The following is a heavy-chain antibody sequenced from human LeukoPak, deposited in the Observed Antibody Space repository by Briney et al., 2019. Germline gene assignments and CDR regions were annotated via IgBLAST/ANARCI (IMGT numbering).Heavy chain of an antibody. V-gene: IGHV3-53*01. Sequence: GGSLRLSCAASGFTVSSNYMSWVRQAPGKGPEWVSVIYSGGSTYYADSVKGRFTISRDNSKNTLYLQMNSLRAEDTAVYYCARAPESLLRYLYYFDYWGQGTLVTVSS. D-gene: IGHD3-9*01. CDR3: ARAPESLLRYLYYFDY. J-gene: IGHJ4*02. CDR1: GFTVSSNY. CDR2: IYSGGST.